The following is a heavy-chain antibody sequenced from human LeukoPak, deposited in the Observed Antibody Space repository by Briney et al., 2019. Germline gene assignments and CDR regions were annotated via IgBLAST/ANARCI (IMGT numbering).Heavy chain of an antibody. J-gene: IGHJ4*02. CDR2: ISGSGGST. V-gene: IGHV3-23*01. Sequence: PSETLSLTCTVSGGSISSYYWSWVRQAPGKGLEWVSAISGSGGSTYYADSVKGRFTISRDNSKNTLYLQMNSLRAEDTAVYYCANVRFDYWGQGTLVTVSS. CDR1: GGSISSYY. CDR3: ANVRFDY.